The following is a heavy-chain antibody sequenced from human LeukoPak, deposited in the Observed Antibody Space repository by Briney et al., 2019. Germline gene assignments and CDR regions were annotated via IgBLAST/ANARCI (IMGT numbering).Heavy chain of an antibody. V-gene: IGHV3-7*01. Sequence: GGSLRLSCAASGFTFSSYWMSWVRRAPGKGLEWVANIKQDGSEKYYVDSVKGRFTISRDNAKNSLYLQMNSLRAEDTAVYYCARDGYSDPSYYGMDVWGQGTTVTVSS. CDR1: GFTFSSYW. CDR3: ARDGYSDPSYYGMDV. D-gene: IGHD5-18*01. CDR2: IKQDGSEK. J-gene: IGHJ6*02.